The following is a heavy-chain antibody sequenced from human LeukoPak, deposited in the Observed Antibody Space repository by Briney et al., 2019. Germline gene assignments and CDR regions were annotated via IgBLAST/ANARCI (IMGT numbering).Heavy chain of an antibody. V-gene: IGHV4-39*01. CDR3: GCPTVTTPPTDY. CDR1: GGSINSGDRY. CDR2: FYYTGNT. D-gene: IGHD4-11*01. J-gene: IGHJ4*02. Sequence: PSETLSLTCTVSGGSINSGDRYWGWIRQPPGKGLEWIGSFYYTGNTYYNPSLKSRVTISVDTSKNQFSLKLSSVTAADTAVYYCGCPTVTTPPTDYWGQGTLVTVSS.